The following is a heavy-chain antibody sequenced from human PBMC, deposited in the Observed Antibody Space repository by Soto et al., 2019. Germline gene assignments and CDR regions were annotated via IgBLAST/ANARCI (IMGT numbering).Heavy chain of an antibody. J-gene: IGHJ6*03. CDR1: GGSISSSSSS. CDR2: ISYSGST. CDR3: ARTYVTDVVVVPASKDYMDV. D-gene: IGHD2-2*01. Sequence: QLQLQESGPGLVKPSETLSLTCTVSGGSISSSSSSWGWIRQPPGKGLEWLGIISYSGSTYYSPSLKSRVTMSLDASKNLFSLKLSSVTAADTAVYYCARTYVTDVVVVPASKDYMDVWGKGTTVTVAS. V-gene: IGHV4-39*01.